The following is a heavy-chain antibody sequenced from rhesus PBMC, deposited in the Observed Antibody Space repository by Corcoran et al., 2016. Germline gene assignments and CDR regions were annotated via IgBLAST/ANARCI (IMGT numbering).Heavy chain of an antibody. CDR3: ARMESN. D-gene: IGHD3-22*01. CDR1: GGSISGGYD. V-gene: IGHV4-76*01. J-gene: IGHJ4*01. Sequence: QVQLQESGPGLVKPSETLSLTCAVPGGSISGGYDWSWIRQPPGKGLEWIGYIYGSSGSTNYNPSLKNRVTISKDTSKNQFSLKLSSVTAADTAVYYCARMESNWGQGVLVTVSS. CDR2: IYGSSGST.